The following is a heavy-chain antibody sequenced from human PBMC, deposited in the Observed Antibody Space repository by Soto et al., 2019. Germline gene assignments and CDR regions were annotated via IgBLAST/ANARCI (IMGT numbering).Heavy chain of an antibody. Sequence: QGQLVQSGAEVKKPGSSVKVSCKASGGTFSSYAISWVRQAPGQGLEWMGGIIPIFGTADYAQKFQGRVTITADESTSTAYMELSSLRSEDTAVDYCASPPIVATIVNYYYGMDVWGQGTTGTVSS. CDR1: GGTFSSYA. J-gene: IGHJ6*02. V-gene: IGHV1-69*12. D-gene: IGHD5-12*01. CDR2: IIPIFGTA. CDR3: ASPPIVATIVNYYYGMDV.